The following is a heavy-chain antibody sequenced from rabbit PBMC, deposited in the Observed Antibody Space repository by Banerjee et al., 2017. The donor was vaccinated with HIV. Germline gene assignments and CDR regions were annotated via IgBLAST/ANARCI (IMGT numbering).Heavy chain of an antibody. V-gene: IGHV1S45*01. CDR2: INSGSGST. CDR3: TRDGNYAIYPDNL. Sequence: QEQLEESGGDLVKPEGSLTLTCTASGFSLSNNYVMCWVRQAPGKGLEWIGCINSGSGSTWYASWAKGRFTISKTSSTTVTLQMTSLTAADTATYFCTRDGNYAIYPDNLWGPGTLVTVS. D-gene: IGHD6-1*01. J-gene: IGHJ4*01. CDR1: GFSLSNNYV.